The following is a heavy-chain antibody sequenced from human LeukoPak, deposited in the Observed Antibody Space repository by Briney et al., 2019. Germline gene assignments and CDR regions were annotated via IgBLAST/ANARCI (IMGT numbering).Heavy chain of an antibody. V-gene: IGHV1-2*06. Sequence: GASVKVSCKASGYTFTDYSMHWVRQAPGQGLEWMGRINPNSGGTNPAQKFQGRVIMTRDTSIATAYMELSSLRSDDTAVYYCARDYYYNDMDVWGQGTTVIVSS. CDR3: ARDYYYNDMDV. CDR2: INPNSGGT. CDR1: GYTFTDYS. J-gene: IGHJ6*02.